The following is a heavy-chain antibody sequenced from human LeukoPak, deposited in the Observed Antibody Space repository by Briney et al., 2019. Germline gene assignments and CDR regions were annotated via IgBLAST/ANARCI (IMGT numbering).Heavy chain of an antibody. CDR3: ARDSVDTAMVRVSDAFDI. D-gene: IGHD5-18*01. J-gene: IGHJ3*02. V-gene: IGHV4-59*01. Sequence: PSETLSLTCTVSGDSISSYYWSWIRQPPGKRLEWIGYIYYSGSTNYNPSLKSRVTISVDTSKNQFSLKLSSVTAADTAVYYCARDSVDTAMVRVSDAFDIWGQGTMVTVSS. CDR1: GDSISSYY. CDR2: IYYSGST.